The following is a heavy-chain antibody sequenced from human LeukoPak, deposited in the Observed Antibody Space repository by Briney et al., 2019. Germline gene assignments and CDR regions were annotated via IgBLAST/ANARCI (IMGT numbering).Heavy chain of an antibody. CDR2: ISGSGGST. CDR3: STNHLVVPAAIEVFDY. J-gene: IGHJ4*02. V-gene: IGHV3-23*01. Sequence: RASLRLSCAASGFTFSSYAMSWVRQAPGKGLEWVSAISGSGGSTYYADSVKGRFTISRDNSKNTLYLQTNSLRAEDTAVYYCSTNHLVVPAAIEVFDYWGQGTLVTVSS. D-gene: IGHD2-2*02. CDR1: GFTFSSYA.